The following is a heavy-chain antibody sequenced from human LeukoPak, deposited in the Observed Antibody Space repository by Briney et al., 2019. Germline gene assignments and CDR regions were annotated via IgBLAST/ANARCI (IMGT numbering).Heavy chain of an antibody. Sequence: GGSLRLSCAASGFTLSSYWMHWVRQAPGKGLVWVSRMNSDGRSKTYADSVKGRFTISRDNSKNTLYLQMNSLRAEDTAVYYCAKRSVGSSSNYFDYWGQGTLVTVSS. D-gene: IGHD6-6*01. CDR2: MNSDGRSK. CDR1: GFTLSSYW. J-gene: IGHJ4*02. V-gene: IGHV3-74*01. CDR3: AKRSVGSSSNYFDY.